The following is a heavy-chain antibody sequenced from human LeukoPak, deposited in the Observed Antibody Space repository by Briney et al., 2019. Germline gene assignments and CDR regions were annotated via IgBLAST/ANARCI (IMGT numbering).Heavy chain of an antibody. CDR3: AKDGHYYDSSGYKSREYYFDY. CDR2: LSGSGITT. Sequence: GGSLRLSCAASGFTFSNSAMSWVRQAPGKGLEWVSTLSGSGITTYYADSVKGRFTISRDNSKNTLYLQMNSLRAEDTAVYYCAKDGHYYDSSGYKSREYYFDYWGQGTLVTVSS. V-gene: IGHV3-23*01. CDR1: GFTFSNSA. J-gene: IGHJ4*02. D-gene: IGHD3-22*01.